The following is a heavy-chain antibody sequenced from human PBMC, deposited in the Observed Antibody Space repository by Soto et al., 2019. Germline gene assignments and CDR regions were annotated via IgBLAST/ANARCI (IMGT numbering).Heavy chain of an antibody. V-gene: IGHV1-8*01. CDR2: MNPNXXNX. CDR1: GYTFTSYD. J-gene: IGHJ4*02. D-gene: IGHD3-22*01. CDR3: AREYYYDSSGYALEK. Sequence: ASVKVSCKASGYTFTSYDINLVRQATGQGIEWMGGMNPNXXNXGXXXKXXGRVTMTRNTSISTAYMELSSLRSEDTAVYYCAREYYYDSSGYALEKWGQGTLVTVSS.